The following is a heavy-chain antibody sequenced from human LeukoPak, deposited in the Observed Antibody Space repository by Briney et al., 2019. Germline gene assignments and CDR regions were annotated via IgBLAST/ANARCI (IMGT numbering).Heavy chain of an antibody. J-gene: IGHJ4*02. V-gene: IGHV3-53*01. D-gene: IGHD6-19*01. CDR2: IYSAGDT. CDR3: ASEDSSGWYGPDY. Sequence: SGGSLRLSCAASGFTVSSNYMSWVRQAPGKGLEWVSVIYSAGDTSYADSVKGRFTISRDNSKNTLYLQMNSLRAEDTAVYYCASEDSSGWYGPDYWGQGTLVTVSS. CDR1: GFTVSSNY.